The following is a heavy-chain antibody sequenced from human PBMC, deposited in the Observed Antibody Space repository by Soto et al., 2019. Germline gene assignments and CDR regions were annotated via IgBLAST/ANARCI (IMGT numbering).Heavy chain of an antibody. CDR2: IDYSGST. Sequence: QVQLQESGPGLVKPSQTLSLTCTVSGGSISSGGYYWSWIRQHPGKGLEWIGYIDYSGSTYYNPSLKSRVTISVDTSKNQFSLKLSSVTAADTAVYYCARNNPVVVAATPVDDAFDIWGQGTMVTVSS. J-gene: IGHJ3*02. V-gene: IGHV4-31*03. D-gene: IGHD2-15*01. CDR1: GGSISSGGYY. CDR3: ARNNPVVVAATPVDDAFDI.